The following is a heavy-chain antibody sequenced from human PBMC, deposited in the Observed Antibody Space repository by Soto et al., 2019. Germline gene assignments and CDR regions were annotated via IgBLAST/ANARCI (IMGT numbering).Heavy chain of an antibody. D-gene: IGHD3-9*01. CDR3: ARGRAGFFLIGRRDNWFDP. CDR1: GGSISSGGYY. V-gene: IGHV4-31*03. J-gene: IGHJ5*02. Sequence: QVQLQESGPGLVKPSQTLSLTCTVSGGSISSGGYYWSWIRQHPGKGLEWIAYIYYSGSTYYNPSLKSRVTITLDTSKKQLALKLSSVTAEETAVNYCARGRAGFFLIGRRDNWFDPWGQGTLVTVSS. CDR2: IYYSGST.